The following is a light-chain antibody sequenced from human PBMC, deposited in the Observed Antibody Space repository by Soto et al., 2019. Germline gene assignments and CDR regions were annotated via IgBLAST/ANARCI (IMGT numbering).Light chain of an antibody. J-gene: IGKJ5*01. CDR1: QPLNNN. Sequence: EIVLTQSPGTLSLSPGERATLSCRAGQPLNNNVAWYQQKPGQPPRLLIYGAFNRAAGIPARFSGSGSGTDFTLTISSLEPEDSAVYYCQQRNIWPPVTFGQGTRLEIK. CDR2: GAF. CDR3: QQRNIWPPVT. V-gene: IGKV3-11*01.